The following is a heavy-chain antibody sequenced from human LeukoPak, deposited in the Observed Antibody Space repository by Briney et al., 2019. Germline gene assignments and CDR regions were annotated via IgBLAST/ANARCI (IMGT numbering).Heavy chain of an antibody. CDR1: GGSISSSSYY. J-gene: IGHJ5*02. CDR3: ARRITIFHWFDP. CDR2: IYYSRST. V-gene: IGHV4-39*01. Sequence: SETLSLTCTVSGGSISSSSYYWGWIRQPPGKGLEWIGSIYYSRSTYYNPSLKSRVTISVDTSKNQFSLKLSSVTAADTAVYYCARRITIFHWFDPWGQGTLVTVFS. D-gene: IGHD3-3*01.